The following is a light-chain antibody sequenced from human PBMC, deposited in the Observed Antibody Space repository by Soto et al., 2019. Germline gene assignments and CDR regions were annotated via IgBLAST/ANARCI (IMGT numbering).Light chain of an antibody. J-gene: IGKJ2*01. CDR1: QDLTGY. V-gene: IGKV1-33*01. CDR3: QQYVSLPYT. Sequence: DIQMTQSPSSLAASVGDRVTITCQASQDLTGYLNWYQQKPGKAPKLLIYDTTTFEEGVPSRFSGSGSGTEFTFTINGLQPEDVATYSCQQYVSLPYTFGQGTKLEIK. CDR2: DTT.